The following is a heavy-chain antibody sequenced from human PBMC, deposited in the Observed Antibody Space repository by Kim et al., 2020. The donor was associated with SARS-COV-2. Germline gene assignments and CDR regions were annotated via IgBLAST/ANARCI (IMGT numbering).Heavy chain of an antibody. V-gene: IGHV4-30-4*01. CDR1: GGSISSGDYY. CDR3: ARDSAYSSSPYSWYYYGMDV. D-gene: IGHD6-6*01. J-gene: IGHJ6*02. CDR2: IYYSGST. Sequence: SETLSLTCTVSGGSISSGDYYWSWIRQPPGKGLEWIGYIYYSGSTYYNPSLKSRVTISVDTSKNQFSLKLSSVTAADTAVYYCARDSAYSSSPYSWYYYGMDVWGQGTTVTVSS.